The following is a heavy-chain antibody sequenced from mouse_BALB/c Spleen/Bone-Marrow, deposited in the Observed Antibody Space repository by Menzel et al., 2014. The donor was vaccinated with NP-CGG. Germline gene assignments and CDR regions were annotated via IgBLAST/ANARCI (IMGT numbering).Heavy chain of an antibody. Sequence: EVMLVESGGGLVKPGGSLKLSCAASGFTFSSYAMSWVRQTPEKRLEWVASISSGGSTHYPDSVKGRFTISRDNARNILYLQMSSLRSEDTAMYYCARAGTTASAWFAYRGQGTLVTVSA. V-gene: IGHV5-6-5*01. CDR3: ARAGTTASAWFAY. J-gene: IGHJ3*01. CDR1: GFTFSSYA. D-gene: IGHD1-2*01. CDR2: ISSGGST.